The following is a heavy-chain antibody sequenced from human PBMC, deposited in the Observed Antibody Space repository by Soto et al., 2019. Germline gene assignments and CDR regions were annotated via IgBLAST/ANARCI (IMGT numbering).Heavy chain of an antibody. Sequence: ASVKVSCKASGYTFTSYAMHWVRQAPGQRLEWMGWINAGNGNTKYSQKFQGRVTITRDTSASTAYMELSSLRSEDTAVYYCARDGYSSGCYDYWGQGTLVTVSS. J-gene: IGHJ4*02. V-gene: IGHV1-3*01. CDR2: INAGNGNT. CDR3: ARDGYSSGCYDY. CDR1: GYTFTSYA. D-gene: IGHD6-19*01.